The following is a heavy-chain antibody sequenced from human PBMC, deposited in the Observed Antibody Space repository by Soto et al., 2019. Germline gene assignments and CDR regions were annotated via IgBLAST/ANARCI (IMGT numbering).Heavy chain of an antibody. J-gene: IGHJ4*02. CDR2: INPSGGST. D-gene: IGHD3-16*01. V-gene: IGHV1-46*03. CDR1: GYTFTSYY. CDR3: ARGGHRGVDY. Sequence: QVQLVQSGAEVKKPGASVKVSCKASGYTFTSYYMHWVRQAPGQGLEWMGIINPSGGSTSYAQKCQRSVTMPRHTSTSTVYMELSSLRSEDTAVYYCARGGHRGVDYWGQGTLVTVSS.